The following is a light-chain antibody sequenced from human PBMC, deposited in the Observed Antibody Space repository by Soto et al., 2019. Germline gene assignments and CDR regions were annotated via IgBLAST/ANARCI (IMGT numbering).Light chain of an antibody. CDR1: SSDIGAYDY. V-gene: IGLV2-14*01. CDR3: SSFTSSSTLV. CDR2: DVR. Sequence: QSALTQPASVSGSPGQSVTISCTGTSSDIGAYDYVSWYQHRPGTAPKLIIYDVRNRPSGISPRFSGSKSANAASLTISGLQAEDEADYFCSSFTSSSTLVFGVGTNSPS. J-gene: IGLJ2*01.